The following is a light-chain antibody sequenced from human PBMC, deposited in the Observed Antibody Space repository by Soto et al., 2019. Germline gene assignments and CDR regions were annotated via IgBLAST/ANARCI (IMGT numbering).Light chain of an antibody. J-gene: IGKJ2*01. Sequence: EVVMTQSPATLSASPGERVILSCRASQTIGSNLAWYQQRPGQAPRLLMYGASTRATETPARFSGSGSATDFTLTISSLQSEDFAVYYCHQYNTWPPYTFGQGTKLEIK. CDR3: HQYNTWPPYT. V-gene: IGKV3-15*01. CDR2: GAS. CDR1: QTIGSN.